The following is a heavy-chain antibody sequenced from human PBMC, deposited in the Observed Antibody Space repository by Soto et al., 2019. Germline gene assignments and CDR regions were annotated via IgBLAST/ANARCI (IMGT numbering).Heavy chain of an antibody. Sequence: EVQLVESGGGLVKPGGSLRLSCPASGFTFSSYSMNWVRQAPGKGLEWVSCISGSGTYIYYADSVRGRFTISRDNAKNSLYLQVDSLRADDTAVYYCARSTTVNTFFDYWGQGTLVTVSS. CDR1: GFTFSSYS. J-gene: IGHJ4*02. CDR2: ISGSGTYI. V-gene: IGHV3-21*01. CDR3: ARSTTVNTFFDY. D-gene: IGHD4-17*01.